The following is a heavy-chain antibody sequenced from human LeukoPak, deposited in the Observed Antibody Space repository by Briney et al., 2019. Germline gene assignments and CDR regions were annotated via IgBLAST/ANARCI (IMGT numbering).Heavy chain of an antibody. CDR2: LATSGTI. CDR1: GGSISGSF. D-gene: IGHD3-10*01. Sequence: SETLSLTCTISGGSISGSFWSWIRQPAGKGLEWIGRLATSGTINYNPSLKSRVTVSMDTSKNQFSLKLTSVTAADTAVYYCTRDGSTGSRGDAFDLWGQGSVVTVSS. CDR3: TRDGSTGSRGDAFDL. J-gene: IGHJ3*01. V-gene: IGHV4-4*07.